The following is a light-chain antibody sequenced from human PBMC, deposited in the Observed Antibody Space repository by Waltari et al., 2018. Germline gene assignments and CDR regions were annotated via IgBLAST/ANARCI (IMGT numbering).Light chain of an antibody. CDR1: QSVSSY. CDR3: QQRSNWPSYT. V-gene: IGKV3-11*01. CDR2: DAS. Sequence: EIVLTQSPATLSLSPGERATLSCRASQSVSSYLAWYQQKPGQAPRLLIYDASNRATGXPARFSGSGSGTDFTLTISSLEPEDFAVYYCQQRSNWPSYTFGQGTKLEIK. J-gene: IGKJ2*01.